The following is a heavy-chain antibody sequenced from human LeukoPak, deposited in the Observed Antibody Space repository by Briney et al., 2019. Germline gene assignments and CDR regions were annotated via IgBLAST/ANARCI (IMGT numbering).Heavy chain of an antibody. CDR3: ARSYYDYVWGSYRTDY. V-gene: IGHV3-21*01. CDR2: IDYTTTYI. Sequence: KPGESLRLSCAASGFTFTSYSMNWVRQAPGKGLEWVSSIDYTTTYIYYADSVKGRFTISRDNAKNSLYLQMNSLRAEDTAVYYCARSYYDYVWGSYRTDYWGQGTLVTVSS. J-gene: IGHJ4*02. D-gene: IGHD3-16*02. CDR1: GFTFTSYS.